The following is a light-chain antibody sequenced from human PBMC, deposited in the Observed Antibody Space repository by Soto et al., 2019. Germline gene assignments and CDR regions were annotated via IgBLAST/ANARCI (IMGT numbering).Light chain of an antibody. J-gene: IGKJ3*01. CDR3: QQYGSSPPVT. Sequence: ESVLTQSPGTLSLSPGERATLSCRASQSVSSSYLAWYQQKPGQAPRLLIYGASSSATGIPDRFSGSGSGTDFTLTISRLEPEDFAVYYCQQYGSSPPVTFGPGTKVDIK. CDR1: QSVSSSY. V-gene: IGKV3-20*01. CDR2: GAS.